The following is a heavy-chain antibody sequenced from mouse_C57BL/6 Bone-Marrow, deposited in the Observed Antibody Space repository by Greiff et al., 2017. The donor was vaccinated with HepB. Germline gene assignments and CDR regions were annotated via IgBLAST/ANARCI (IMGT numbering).Heavy chain of an antibody. CDR3: GSYWNQAWFAY. CDR2: ISDGGSDT. CDR1: GFTFSSYA. D-gene: IGHD2-12*01. Sequence: EVQLQESGGGLVRPGGSLKLSCAASGFTFSSYAMSWVRQTPEKRLEWVATISDGGSDTYYPDNLKGRFTSTRDNAKNNLYLQLSHLTSEDTAMYYGGSYWNQAWFAYWDQGHVVTVSA. V-gene: IGHV5-4*01. J-gene: IGHJ3*01.